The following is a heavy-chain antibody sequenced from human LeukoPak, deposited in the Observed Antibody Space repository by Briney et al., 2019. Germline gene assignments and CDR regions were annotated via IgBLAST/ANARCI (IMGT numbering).Heavy chain of an antibody. CDR1: GFTFSSYG. CDR3: ARGVTRYCSSTSCYYFDC. Sequence: GGSLRLSCAASGFTFSSYGMHWVRQAPGKGLEWMAVIWYDGSNKYYADSVKGRFTISRDNSKNTLYLQMNSLRAEDTAVYYCARGVTRYCSSTSCYYFDCWGQGTLVTVSS. D-gene: IGHD2-2*01. CDR2: IWYDGSNK. V-gene: IGHV3-33*08. J-gene: IGHJ4*02.